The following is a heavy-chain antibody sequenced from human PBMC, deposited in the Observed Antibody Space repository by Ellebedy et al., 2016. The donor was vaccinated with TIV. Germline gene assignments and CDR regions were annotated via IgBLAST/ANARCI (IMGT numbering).Heavy chain of an antibody. CDR2: ISSSSSYI. CDR1: GFTFSSYG. Sequence: GESLKIPCAAPGFTFSSYGMHWVRQAPGKGLEWVSSISSSSSYIYYADSVKGRFTISRDNAKNSLYLQMNSLGTEDPAVFYCARDSSLRNYWGQGNLVTV. V-gene: IGHV3-21*01. CDR3: ARDSSLRNY. D-gene: IGHD2/OR15-2a*01. J-gene: IGHJ4*02.